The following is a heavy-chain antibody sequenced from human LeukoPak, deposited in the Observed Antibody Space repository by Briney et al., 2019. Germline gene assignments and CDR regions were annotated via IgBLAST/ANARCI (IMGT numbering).Heavy chain of an antibody. CDR1: GGTFSSYA. V-gene: IGHV1-69*13. CDR3: ASGCSSTSCYTNYFDY. CDR2: IIPIFGTA. J-gene: IGHJ4*02. Sequence: SVKVSCKASGGTFSSYAISWVRQAPGQGLEWMGGIIPIFGTANYAQKFQGRVTITADESTSTAYMELSSLRSEDTAVYYCASGCSSTSCYTNYFDYWGQGTLVTVSS. D-gene: IGHD2-2*02.